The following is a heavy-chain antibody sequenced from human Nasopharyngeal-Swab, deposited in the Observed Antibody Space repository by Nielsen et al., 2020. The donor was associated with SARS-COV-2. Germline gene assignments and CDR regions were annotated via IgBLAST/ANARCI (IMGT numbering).Heavy chain of an antibody. CDR2: IKQDGTLK. CDR1: GFTFSDYW. J-gene: IGHJ4*02. Sequence: GGSLRLSCGGSGFTFSDYWMSWVRQSPEKGLEWVANIKQDGTLKSYVDSVKGRFIISRDNAKNSLDLQMNSLRVEDTAVYYCVRNEIWDQGTLVTVSS. CDR3: VRNEI. V-gene: IGHV3-7*03.